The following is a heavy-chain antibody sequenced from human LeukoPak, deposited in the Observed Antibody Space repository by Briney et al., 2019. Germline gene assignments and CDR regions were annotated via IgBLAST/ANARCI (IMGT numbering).Heavy chain of an antibody. D-gene: IGHD6-19*01. J-gene: IGHJ4*02. Sequence: GRSLRLSCAASGFTFSSYGMHWVRQAPGKGLEWVALISFDGSNQYYADSVKGRFTISRDDSTNTLFLQMNSLTAEDTAVYYCARDIVAGSPDYFDYWGQGTLVTVSS. CDR2: ISFDGSNQ. CDR3: ARDIVAGSPDYFDY. V-gene: IGHV3-30*03. CDR1: GFTFSSYG.